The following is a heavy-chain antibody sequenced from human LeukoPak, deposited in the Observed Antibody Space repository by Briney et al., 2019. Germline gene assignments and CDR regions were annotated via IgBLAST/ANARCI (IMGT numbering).Heavy chain of an antibody. CDR2: IYHTGIT. CDR1: GGSISPYY. V-gene: IGHV4-59*08. D-gene: IGHD3-16*01. J-gene: IGHJ4*02. Sequence: SETLSLTCTVSGGSISPYYWAWFRQPPGKGLEYIGDIYHTGITSYSPSLQSRLTISLDTSKSQFSLRLTSATAADAAIYYCARLRAYKTTHQYFFDYWGQGTLVTASS. CDR3: ARLRAYKTTHQYFFDY.